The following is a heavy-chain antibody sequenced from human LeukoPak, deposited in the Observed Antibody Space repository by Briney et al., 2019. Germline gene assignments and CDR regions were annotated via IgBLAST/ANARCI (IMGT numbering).Heavy chain of an antibody. CDR1: GYTFTTYD. J-gene: IGHJ4*02. Sequence: GASVKVSCKASGYTFTTYDINWVRQATGQGLEWTGWMNPNSGNTGYAQKFQGRVTITRDTSASTAYMELSGLRSEDTAVYYCARGRCVGSTNCYYFDSWGQGTLVTVSS. CDR3: ARGRCVGSTNCYYFDS. CDR2: MNPNSGNT. D-gene: IGHD2-2*01. V-gene: IGHV1-8*01.